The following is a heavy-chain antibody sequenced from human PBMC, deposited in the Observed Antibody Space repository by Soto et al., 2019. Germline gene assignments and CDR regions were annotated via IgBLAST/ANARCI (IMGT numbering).Heavy chain of an antibody. Sequence: QVQLQESGPGLVKPSQTLSLTCTVSGGSISSGDYYWSWIRQPPGKGLEWIGYIYYSGSTYYNPSPKXRXTXSXXPSKTQFSLKLSSVTAADTAVYYCARAQGSGFLVSWGQGTLVTVSS. J-gene: IGHJ4*02. CDR1: GGSISSGDYY. CDR2: IYYSGST. V-gene: IGHV4-30-4*01. D-gene: IGHD3-10*01. CDR3: ARAQGSGFLVS.